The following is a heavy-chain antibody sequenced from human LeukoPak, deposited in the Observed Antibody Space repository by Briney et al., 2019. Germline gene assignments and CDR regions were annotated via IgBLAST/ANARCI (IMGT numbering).Heavy chain of an antibody. CDR3: AKEVRGDAFDI. J-gene: IGHJ3*02. Sequence: GRSLRLSCAASGFTFSSYEMNWVRQAPGKGLEWVSYISSSGSTIYYADSVKGRFTISRDNTKNTLFLQMNSLRAEDTAVYYCAKEVRGDAFDIWGQGTMVTVSS. D-gene: IGHD3-16*01. V-gene: IGHV3-48*03. CDR2: ISSSGSTI. CDR1: GFTFSSYE.